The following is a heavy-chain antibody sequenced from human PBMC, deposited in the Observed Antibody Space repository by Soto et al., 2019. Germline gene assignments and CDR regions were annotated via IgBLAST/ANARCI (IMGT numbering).Heavy chain of an antibody. CDR3: AKDLYSSSWYPWWFDP. CDR1: GFTFSSYA. D-gene: IGHD6-13*01. CDR2: ISGSGGST. J-gene: IGHJ5*02. Sequence: EVQLLESGGGLVQPGGSLRLSCAASGFTFSSYAMSWVRQAPGKGLEWVSAISGSGGSTYYTVFVKGRFTISRDNSKNTLYLQMNSLRAEDTAVYYCAKDLYSSSWYPWWFDPWGQGTLVTVSS. V-gene: IGHV3-23*01.